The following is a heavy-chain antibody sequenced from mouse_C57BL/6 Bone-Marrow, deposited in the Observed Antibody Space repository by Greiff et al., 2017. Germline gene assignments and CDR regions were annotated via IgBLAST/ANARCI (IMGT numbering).Heavy chain of an antibody. D-gene: IGHD1-2*01. Sequence: EVKLLESEGGLVQPGSSMKLSCTASGFTFSDYYMAWVRQVPEKGLEWVANINYDGSSTNYLDSLKSRFIISGDNAKNILYLQMSSLKSEDTATYYCAREGLTTAYFDVWGTGTTVTVSS. J-gene: IGHJ1*03. V-gene: IGHV5-16*01. CDR3: AREGLTTAYFDV. CDR2: INYDGSST. CDR1: GFTFSDYY.